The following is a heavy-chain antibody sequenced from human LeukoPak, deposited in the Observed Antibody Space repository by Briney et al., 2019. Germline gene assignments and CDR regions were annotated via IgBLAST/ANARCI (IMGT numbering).Heavy chain of an antibody. D-gene: IGHD5-18*01. CDR2: INHNGIT. V-gene: IGHV4-34*01. J-gene: IGHJ6*02. CDR3: ARDLGYSYGYGAYYYGMDV. Sequence: SETLSLTCAVYGVSFSDYFWSFIRQPPEKGLEWIGEINHNGITNYNPSLKSRVTISVDTSKNQFSLKLSSVTAADTAVYYCARDLGYSYGYGAYYYGMDVWGQGTTVTVSS. CDR1: GVSFSDYF.